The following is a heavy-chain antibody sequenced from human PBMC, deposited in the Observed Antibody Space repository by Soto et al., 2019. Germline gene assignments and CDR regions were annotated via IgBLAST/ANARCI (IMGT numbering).Heavy chain of an antibody. Sequence: QVQLVQAGAEVKKPGSSVKLSCKTSVGTVRDYAINWVRQAPGHGLEWMGGSIPVFGTANYAQTFQGILTSPADEATSTAYMELSSLRSEDTAVYYCAIPLPKQQLVRGAFDHWGQGTLVAVAS. CDR2: SIPVFGTA. V-gene: IGHV1-69*01. D-gene: IGHD6-13*01. J-gene: IGHJ4*02. CDR3: AIPLPKQQLVRGAFDH. CDR1: VGTVRDYA.